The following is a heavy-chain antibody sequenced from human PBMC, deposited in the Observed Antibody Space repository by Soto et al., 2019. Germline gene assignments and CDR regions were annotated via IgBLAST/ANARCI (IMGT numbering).Heavy chain of an antibody. CDR2: ISSSSSYI. CDR3: ARGLDGPGES. Sequence: GGSLRLSCAASGFTFSSYSMNWVRQAPGNGLEWVSSISSSSSYIYYADSVKGRFTISRDNAKNSPYLQMNSLRAEDTAVYYCARGLDGPGESWSQGTLVTVSS. V-gene: IGHV3-21*01. J-gene: IGHJ4*02. D-gene: IGHD2-2*03. CDR1: GFTFSSYS.